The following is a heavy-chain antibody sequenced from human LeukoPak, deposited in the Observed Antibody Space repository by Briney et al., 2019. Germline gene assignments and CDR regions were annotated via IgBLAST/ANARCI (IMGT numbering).Heavy chain of an antibody. CDR1: GFTFDDYG. J-gene: IGHJ4*02. V-gene: IGHV3-21*01. CDR2: ISSSSSYI. D-gene: IGHD2-21*02. CDR3: ARDYPAYCGGDCYSSY. Sequence: PGGSLRLSCAASGFTFDDYGMSWVRQAPGKGLEWVSSISSSSSYIYYADSVKGRFTISRDNAKNSLYLQMNSLRAEDTAVYYCARDYPAYCGGDCYSSYWGQGTLVTVSS.